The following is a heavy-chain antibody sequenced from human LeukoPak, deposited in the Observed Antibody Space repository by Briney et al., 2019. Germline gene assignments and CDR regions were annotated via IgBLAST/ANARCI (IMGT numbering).Heavy chain of an antibody. CDR3: ARRAGAYSHPYDY. CDR1: GFTVSSNS. V-gene: IGHV3-53*01. Sequence: PGGSLRLSCTVSGFTVSSNSMSRVRQAPGKGLEWVSFIYSAGSTHYSDSVKGRFTISIDNSKNTLYLQMNSLRVEDTAVYYCARRAGAYSHPYDYWGQGTLVTVSS. J-gene: IGHJ4*02. CDR2: IYSAGST. D-gene: IGHD4/OR15-4a*01.